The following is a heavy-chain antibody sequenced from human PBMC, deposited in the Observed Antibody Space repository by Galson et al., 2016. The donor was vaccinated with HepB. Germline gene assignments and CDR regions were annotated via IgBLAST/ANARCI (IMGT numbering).Heavy chain of an antibody. CDR1: GFTVSTNY. V-gene: IGHV3-7*03. J-gene: IGHJ4*02. CDR3: TRGPPGANGGNSNS. CDR2: IKQDGSET. D-gene: IGHD4-23*01. Sequence: SLRLSCAASGFTVSTNYMIWVRQAPGEGLEWVANIKQDGSETYYVDSVKGRFTIARDNAENSLYLQMSSLRAEDTAVYYCTRGPPGANGGNSNSWGQGTLVTVSS.